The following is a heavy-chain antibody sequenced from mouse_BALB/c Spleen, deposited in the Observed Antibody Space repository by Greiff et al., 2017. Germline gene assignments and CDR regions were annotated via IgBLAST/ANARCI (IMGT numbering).Heavy chain of an antibody. V-gene: IGHV3-8*02. CDR3: ARWDYGPAWFAY. D-gene: IGHD1-2*01. CDR1: GDSITSGY. Sequence: EVQLQQSGPSLVKPSQTLSLTCSVTGDSITSGYWNWIRKFPGNKLEYMGYISYSGSTYYNPSLKSRISITRDTSKNQYYLQLNSVTTEDTATYYCARWDYGPAWFAYWGQGTLVTVSA. J-gene: IGHJ3*01. CDR2: ISYSGST.